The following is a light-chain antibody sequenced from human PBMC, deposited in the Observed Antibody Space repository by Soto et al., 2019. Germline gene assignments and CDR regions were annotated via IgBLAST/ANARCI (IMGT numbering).Light chain of an antibody. CDR3: QQRSDWPT. CDR1: ETIGRS. J-gene: IGKJ4*01. Sequence: IVLAQSPVSLSLSPGERPTLSFRASETIGRSLAWYQQRPGQAPRLLIYGASSRPTGIPDRFSGSGSGTDFTLTISSLEPEDFAVYYCQQRSDWPTFGGGTKVDIK. CDR2: GAS. V-gene: IGKV3-11*01.